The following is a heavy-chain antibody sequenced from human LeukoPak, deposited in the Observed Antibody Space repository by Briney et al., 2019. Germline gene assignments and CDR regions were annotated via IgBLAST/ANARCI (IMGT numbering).Heavy chain of an antibody. Sequence: SETLSLTCAVSGGSISSNNWWTWVRQPPGKGLEWIGEIYHSGSTNYNPSLKSRVTISVDKSKNQFSLKLSSVTAADTAVYYCAKVVPMVRRDRRFDYWGQGTLVTVSS. D-gene: IGHD3-10*01. CDR3: AKVVPMVRRDRRFDY. J-gene: IGHJ4*02. CDR2: IYHSGST. V-gene: IGHV4-4*02. CDR1: GGSISSNNW.